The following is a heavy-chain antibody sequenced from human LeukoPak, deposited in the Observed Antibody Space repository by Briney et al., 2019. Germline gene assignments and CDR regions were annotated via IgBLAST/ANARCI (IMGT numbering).Heavy chain of an antibody. CDR2: IIPSLNRA. V-gene: IGHV1-69*04. Sequence: ASVKVSCKSSGGPFDNYAINWVRQAPGQGLEWMGRIIPSLNRANYAQIRVTITADKTTATAYMELSGLRYEDTAVYYCARRTDRVDDAFDVWGQGTMVTVSS. D-gene: IGHD3/OR15-3a*01. J-gene: IGHJ3*01. CDR1: GGPFDNYA. CDR3: ARRTDRVDDAFDV.